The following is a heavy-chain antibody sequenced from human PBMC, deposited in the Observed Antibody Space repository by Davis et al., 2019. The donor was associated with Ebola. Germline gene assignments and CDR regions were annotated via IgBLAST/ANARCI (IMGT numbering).Heavy chain of an antibody. Sequence: GESLKISCAASGFTFSDYYMSWIRQAPGKGLEWVSYISSSGSTIYYAASVQGRFTISGDNAKNDQYLQMNSLRAEDTAVYYCAREGGRKYSSSSGVSEWSYYWGQGTLVTVSS. CDR2: ISSSGSTI. J-gene: IGHJ4*02. D-gene: IGHD6-6*01. CDR1: GFTFSDYY. CDR3: AREGGRKYSSSSGVSEWSYY. V-gene: IGHV3-11*01.